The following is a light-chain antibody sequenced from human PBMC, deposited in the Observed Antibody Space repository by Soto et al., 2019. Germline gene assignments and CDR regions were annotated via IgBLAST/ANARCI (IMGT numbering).Light chain of an antibody. CDR1: QSISNH. Sequence: DLQMTQSPSSLSASVGDRVTVTCRASQSISNHLNWYQQKPGKAPKLLIYAASSLQSGVPSRFSGSGSGTDFTLTISSLQPEDFATYYCQQSYSSVMYPCGQGTKLEIK. CDR3: QQSYSSVMYP. V-gene: IGKV1-39*01. J-gene: IGKJ2*01. CDR2: AAS.